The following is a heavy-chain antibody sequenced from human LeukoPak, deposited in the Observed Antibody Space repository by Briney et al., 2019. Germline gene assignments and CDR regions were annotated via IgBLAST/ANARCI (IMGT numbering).Heavy chain of an antibody. CDR2: FKIKADGGTT. Sequence: GGSLRLSCAASVTFSNAWMNWVRQAPGKGLEWVGHFKIKADGGTTDYAAPVKDKFTISRDDSQNTLYLQMNSLKTEDTAVYYCTADTALRGGGEFDYWGQGTLVTVSS. CDR1: VTFSNAW. J-gene: IGHJ4*02. CDR3: TADTALRGGGEFDY. V-gene: IGHV3-15*01. D-gene: IGHD3-10*01.